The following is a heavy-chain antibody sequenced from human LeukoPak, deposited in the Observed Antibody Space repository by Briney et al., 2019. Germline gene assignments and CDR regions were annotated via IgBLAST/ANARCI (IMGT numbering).Heavy chain of an antibody. D-gene: IGHD6-13*01. CDR2: INHSGST. Sequence: SETLSLTCAVYGGSFSGYYWSWIRQPPGKGLEWIGEINHSGSTNYNPSLKSRVTISVDTSKNHFSLKLSSVTAADTAVYFCASSGSNSWYDYWGQGTLVTVSS. CDR1: GGSFSGYY. J-gene: IGHJ4*02. V-gene: IGHV4-34*01. CDR3: ASSGSNSWYDY.